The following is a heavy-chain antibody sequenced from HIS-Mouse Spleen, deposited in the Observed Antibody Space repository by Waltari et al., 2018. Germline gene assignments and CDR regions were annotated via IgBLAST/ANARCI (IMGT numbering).Heavy chain of an antibody. CDR2: IYYSGST. CDR3: AREIPYSSSWYDWYFDL. D-gene: IGHD6-13*01. V-gene: IGHV4-39*07. J-gene: IGHJ2*01. Sequence: QLQLQESGPGLVKPSETLSLTCTVSGGSISSISYHWGWIRQPPGKGLEWIGSIYYSGSTYYNPSLKSRVTISVDTSKNQFSLKLSSVTAADTAVYYCAREIPYSSSWYDWYFDLWGRGTLVTVSS. CDR1: GGSISSISYH.